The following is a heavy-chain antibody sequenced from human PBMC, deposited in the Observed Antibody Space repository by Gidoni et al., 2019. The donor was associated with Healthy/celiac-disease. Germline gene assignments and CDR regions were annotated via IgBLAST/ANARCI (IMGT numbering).Heavy chain of an antibody. J-gene: IGHJ4*02. CDR3: ASDYDFWSGLLGY. D-gene: IGHD3-3*01. CDR1: GGFISSSSYY. CDR2: IYYSGST. Sequence: HPPLQESGPGLAKPSETLSLPRTVSGGFISSSSYYWGWLRQPPGKGLEWIGSIYYSGSTYYNPSLKSRVTISVDTSKNQFSLKLSSVTAADTAVYYCASDYDFWSGLLGYWGQGTLVTVSS. V-gene: IGHV4-39*01.